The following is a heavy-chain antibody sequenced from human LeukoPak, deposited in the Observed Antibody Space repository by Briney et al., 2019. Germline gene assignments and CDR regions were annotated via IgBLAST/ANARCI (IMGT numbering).Heavy chain of an antibody. CDR3: AGGDSERFFDYLLSY. CDR2: INTNIDNP. J-gene: IGHJ4*02. CDR1: GYTFTNYA. V-gene: IGHV7-4-1*02. D-gene: IGHD3-9*01. Sequence: ASVKVSCKAAGYTFTNYAINWVRQAPGQGLEWMGWINTNIDNPTYAQGFRGRFVFSLDTSVNTAYLQISSLKAEDTAVYYCAGGDSERFFDYLLSYWGQGTLVTVSS.